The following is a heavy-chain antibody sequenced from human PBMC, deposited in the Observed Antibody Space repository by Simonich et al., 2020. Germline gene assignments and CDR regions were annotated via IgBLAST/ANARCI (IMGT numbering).Heavy chain of an antibody. CDR3: ARWIAVAGTGAYGMDV. CDR1: GFTFSSYS. Sequence: EVQLVESGGGLVKPGGSLRLSCAASGFTFSSYSMNWVRQAPGKGLEWVSSIISSSSYIYYADSGKGRFTNSKDNAKTSLYLQMNSLRAEETAVYYCARWIAVAGTGAYGMDVWGQGTTVTVSS. J-gene: IGHJ6*02. CDR2: IISSSSYI. D-gene: IGHD6-19*01. V-gene: IGHV3-21*01.